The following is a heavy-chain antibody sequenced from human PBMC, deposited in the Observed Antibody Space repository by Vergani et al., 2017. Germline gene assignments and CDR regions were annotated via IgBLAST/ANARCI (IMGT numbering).Heavy chain of an antibody. CDR1: GGSISSYY. V-gene: IGHV4-59*01. CDR3: ARAKYYDFWSGYYTKNYYMDV. CDR2: IYYSGST. Sequence: QVQLQESGPGLVKPSETLSLTCTVSGGSISSYYWSWIRQPPGKGLEWIWYIYYSGSTNYNPSPTSRVTISVDTYKNQFSLKLSSVTAADTAVYYCARAKYYDFWSGYYTKNYYMDVWGKGTTVTVSS. J-gene: IGHJ6*03. D-gene: IGHD3-3*01.